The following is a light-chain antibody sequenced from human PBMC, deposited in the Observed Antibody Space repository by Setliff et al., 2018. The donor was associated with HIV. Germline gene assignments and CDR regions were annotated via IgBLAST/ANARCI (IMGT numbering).Light chain of an antibody. Sequence: QSVLTQPPSASGSPGQSVPISCTGTSSDVGGYDYVSWYQQHPGKAPKLMIHEVNKRPSGFPDRFSGSKSDNTASLTVSGLQAEDEADYYCSSYAGSNTPYVFGNGTKVTVL. CDR1: SSDVGGYDY. CDR2: EVN. CDR3: SSYAGSNTPYV. J-gene: IGLJ1*01. V-gene: IGLV2-8*01.